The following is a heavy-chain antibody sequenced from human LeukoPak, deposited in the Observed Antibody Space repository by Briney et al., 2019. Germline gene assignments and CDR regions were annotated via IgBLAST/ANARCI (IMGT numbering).Heavy chain of an antibody. Sequence: GGSLRLSCVASEFTFSSYGMHWVRQAPGKGLEWVAYIRYDGSDRYYADSVKGRFTISRDNSKNTLYLQMNSLRAEDTAVYYCAKERYSSSSLFAVTPFDYWGQGTLVTFSS. CDR2: IRYDGSDR. CDR1: EFTFSSYG. J-gene: IGHJ4*02. D-gene: IGHD6-13*01. CDR3: AKERYSSSSLFAVTPFDY. V-gene: IGHV3-30*02.